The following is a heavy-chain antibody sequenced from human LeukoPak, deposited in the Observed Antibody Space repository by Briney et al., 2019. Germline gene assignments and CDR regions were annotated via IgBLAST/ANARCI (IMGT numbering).Heavy chain of an antibody. CDR1: GGTFSSYA. CDR2: IIPIFGTA. V-gene: IGHV1-69*05. CDR3: ARDRPRITMVRGVSLYYMDV. Sequence: SVKVSCKASGGTFSSYAISWVRQAPGQGLEWMGGIIPIFGTANYAQKFQGRVTMTRDTSISTAYMELSRLRSDDTAVYYCARDRPRITMVRGVSLYYMDVWGKGTTVTVSS. D-gene: IGHD3-10*01. J-gene: IGHJ6*03.